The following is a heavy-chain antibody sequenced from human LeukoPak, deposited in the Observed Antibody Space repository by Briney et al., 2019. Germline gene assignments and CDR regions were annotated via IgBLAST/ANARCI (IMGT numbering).Heavy chain of an antibody. V-gene: IGHV3-33*08. CDR3: ARGLTQIPRLATGLGH. J-gene: IGHJ4*02. CDR2: IWYDGGNK. Sequence: GGSPRLFCAASGFIVSSNYMTWVRQAPGRGLEWVAVIWYDGGNKYYADSVKGRFTISRDNSKNTLYLEMNSLRAEDTAVYYCARGLTQIPRLATGLGHWGQGTLVTVSS. CDR1: GFIVSSNY. D-gene: IGHD2-21*02.